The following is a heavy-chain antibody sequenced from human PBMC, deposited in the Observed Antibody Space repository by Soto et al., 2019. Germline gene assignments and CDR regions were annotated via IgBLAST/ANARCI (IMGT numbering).Heavy chain of an antibody. CDR3: ARDLSITMIVVFDAFDI. V-gene: IGHV3-33*01. CDR2: IWYDGSNK. Sequence: GGSLRLSCAASGFTFSSYGMHWVRQAPGKGLEWVAVIWYDGSNKYYADSVKGRFTISRDNSKNTLYLQMNSLRAEDTAVYYCARDLSITMIVVFDAFDIWGQGTMVTVSS. J-gene: IGHJ3*02. CDR1: GFTFSSYG. D-gene: IGHD3-22*01.